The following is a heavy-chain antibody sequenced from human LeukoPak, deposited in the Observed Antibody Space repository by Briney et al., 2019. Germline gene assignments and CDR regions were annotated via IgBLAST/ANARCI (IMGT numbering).Heavy chain of an antibody. CDR1: GYTFTSYY. V-gene: IGHV1-46*01. D-gene: IGHD6-19*01. CDR3: ARDPSRGWCDYYYYYGMDV. J-gene: IGHJ6*02. Sequence: DSLNLSCKASGYTFTSYYMHWVRQAPGHGLEWMGIINPSGSSTSYAQKYQGRVTMTRDTSTSTVYMELSSLRSEDTAVYYCARDPSRGWCDYYYYYGMDVWGQGTTVTVS. CDR2: INPSGSST.